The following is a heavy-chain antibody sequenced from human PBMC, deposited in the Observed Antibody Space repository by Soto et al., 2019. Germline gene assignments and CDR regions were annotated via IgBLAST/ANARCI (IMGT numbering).Heavy chain of an antibody. Sequence: QVQLVQSGAEVRKPGASVKVTCQTSGYTFTTYPITWVRQAPGQGLEWLGWINVYNGNTVYAQKLQDRVTKTTDTSTSTAYMELRSLRSDDTAVYYCAREFYNFGNLDSWGQGTLVTVSS. J-gene: IGHJ4*02. V-gene: IGHV1-18*01. D-gene: IGHD1-20*01. CDR3: AREFYNFGNLDS. CDR2: INVYNGNT. CDR1: GYTFTTYP.